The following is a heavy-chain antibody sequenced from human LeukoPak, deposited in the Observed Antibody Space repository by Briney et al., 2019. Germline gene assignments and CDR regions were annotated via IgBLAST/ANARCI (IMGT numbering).Heavy chain of an antibody. CDR2: ISYDGSNK. Sequence: PGGSLRLSCAASGFTFSSYAMHWVRQAPGKGLEWVAVISYDGSNKYYADSVKGRFTISRDNSKNTLYLQMNSLRAEDTAVYYCTGGPKQQLGWGRASNGFDPWGQGTLVIVSS. CDR1: GFTFSSYA. CDR3: TGGPKQQLGWGRASNGFDP. D-gene: IGHD6-13*01. V-gene: IGHV3-30*14. J-gene: IGHJ5*02.